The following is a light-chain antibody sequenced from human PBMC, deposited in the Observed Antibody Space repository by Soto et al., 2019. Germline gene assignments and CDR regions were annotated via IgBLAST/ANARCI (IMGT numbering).Light chain of an antibody. Sequence: EIVMTQSPATLSVSPGERATLSCRASQSVRSNLAWYQQKPGQAPRLLIYGASTRATGIPARFSGSGSGTEFTLTISSLQSEDIAGYYCQQYNNWPQAFGGGTKVEIK. CDR3: QQYNNWPQA. CDR2: GAS. J-gene: IGKJ4*01. CDR1: QSVRSN. V-gene: IGKV3-15*01.